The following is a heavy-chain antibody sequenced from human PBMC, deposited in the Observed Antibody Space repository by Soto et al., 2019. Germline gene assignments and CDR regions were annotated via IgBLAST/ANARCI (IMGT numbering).Heavy chain of an antibody. CDR1: GFTFSSYG. J-gene: IGHJ4*02. D-gene: IGHD6-13*01. Sequence: QVQLVESGGGVVQPGRYLRLSCAASGFTFSSYGMHWVRQAPGKGLEWVAVIWYDGSNKYYADSVKGRFTISRDNSKNTLYLQMNSLRAEDTAVYYCARIGGCQQLDLDFDYWGQGTLVTVSS. CDR3: ARIGGCQQLDLDFDY. V-gene: IGHV3-33*01. CDR2: IWYDGSNK.